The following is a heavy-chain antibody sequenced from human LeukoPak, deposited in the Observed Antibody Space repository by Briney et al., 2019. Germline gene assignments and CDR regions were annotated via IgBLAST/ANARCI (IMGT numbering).Heavy chain of an antibody. J-gene: IGHJ4*02. CDR3: AGRLFDY. CDR2: IRSKANGYAT. V-gene: IGHV3-73*01. Sequence: GGSLRLSCAASGFSFSGSAMHWVRQASGKGLEWVGRIRSKANGYATAYAASVKGRFTISRDDSMNTAYLQMNSLRAEDTAVYYCAGRLFDYWGQGTLVTVSS. D-gene: IGHD2-15*01. CDR1: GFSFSGSA.